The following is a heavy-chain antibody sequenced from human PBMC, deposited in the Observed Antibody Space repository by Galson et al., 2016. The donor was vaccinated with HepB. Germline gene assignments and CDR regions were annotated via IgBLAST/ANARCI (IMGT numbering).Heavy chain of an antibody. CDR1: GFTFKTYA. J-gene: IGHJ4*02. D-gene: IGHD6-19*01. CDR3: ARGDPWYSSGWGPDY. CDR2: IWHDGSKK. Sequence: SLRLSCAASGFTFKTYAMHWVRQAPGKGLDWVAVIWHDGSKKYFADSTEGRFTVSRDDSKNTLYLQMNSLSVEDTAVYYCARGDPWYSSGWGPDYWGQGTLVAVSS. V-gene: IGHV3-33*01.